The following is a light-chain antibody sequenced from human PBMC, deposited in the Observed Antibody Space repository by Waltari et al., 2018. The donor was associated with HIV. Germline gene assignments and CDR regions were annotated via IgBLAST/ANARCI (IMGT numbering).Light chain of an antibody. Sequence: QLVLTQSPSASASLGASVKLTCTLSSGHSNYAIAWHQQQPAQGPRYLMKLNSDGSHYRGDGIPDRFSGSSSGAERYLTISSLQSEDDADYYCQTWGTGMVFGGGTKLTVL. J-gene: IGLJ3*02. CDR3: QTWGTGMV. V-gene: IGLV4-69*01. CDR2: LNSDGSH. CDR1: SGHSNYA.